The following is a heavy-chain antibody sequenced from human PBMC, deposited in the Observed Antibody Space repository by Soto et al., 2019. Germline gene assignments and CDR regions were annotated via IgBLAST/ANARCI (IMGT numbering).Heavy chain of an antibody. CDR3: AHMNNNGDYDYYYGMDV. V-gene: IGHV2-5*02. Sequence: SGPTLVNPTQTLTLTCTFSGFSLSTSGVGVGWIRQPPGKALEWLALIYWDDDKRYSPSLKSRLTITKDTSKNQVVLTMTNMDPVDTATYYCAHMNNNGDYDYYYGMDVWGQETTVTVSS. D-gene: IGHD4-17*01. J-gene: IGHJ6*02. CDR2: IYWDDDK. CDR1: GFSLSTSGVG.